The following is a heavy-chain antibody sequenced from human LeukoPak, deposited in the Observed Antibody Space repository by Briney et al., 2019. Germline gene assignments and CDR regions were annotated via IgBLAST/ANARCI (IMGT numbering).Heavy chain of an antibody. CDR3: VRRGLIETEYLER. CDR2: ISSSSSTI. D-gene: IGHD3-10*01. J-gene: IGHJ1*01. CDR1: GFTFSSYS. Sequence: GGSLRLSCAASGFTFSSYSMNWVRQAPGKGLEWVSYISSSSSTIYYADSVKGRFTISRDNAKDSLYLQMNSLRAEDTAVYYCVRRGLIETEYLERWGQGTLVIVSS. V-gene: IGHV3-48*04.